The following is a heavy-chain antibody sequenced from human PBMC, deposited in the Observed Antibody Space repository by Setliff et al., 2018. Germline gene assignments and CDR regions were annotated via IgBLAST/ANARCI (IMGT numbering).Heavy chain of an antibody. Sequence: SETLSLTCAVYGGSFSGYYWSWIRQPPGKGLEWIGEINHSGSTNYNPSLKSRVTISVDTSKNQFSPKLSSVTAADTAVYYCARDFSSSWYGSYYYYYYMDVWGKGTTVTVSS. CDR1: GGSFSGYY. CDR2: INHSGST. V-gene: IGHV4-34*01. J-gene: IGHJ6*03. CDR3: ARDFSSSWYGSYYYYYYMDV. D-gene: IGHD6-13*01.